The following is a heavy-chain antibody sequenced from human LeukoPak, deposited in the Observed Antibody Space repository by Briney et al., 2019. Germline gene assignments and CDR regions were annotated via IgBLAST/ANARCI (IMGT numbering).Heavy chain of an antibody. J-gene: IGHJ3*01. Sequence: GGSLRLSCTASGFTFSLYYMSWTRQAPGKGLEWVAFISNSDSGGATTLYTESVKGRFTISRDNAGKSLYLEMNSLRPEDTAVYFCARDGNLESAFDLWGQGTMVTVS. CDR2: ISNSDSGGATT. V-gene: IGHV3-11*01. CDR3: ARDGNLESAFDL. D-gene: IGHD4-23*01. CDR1: GFTFSLYY.